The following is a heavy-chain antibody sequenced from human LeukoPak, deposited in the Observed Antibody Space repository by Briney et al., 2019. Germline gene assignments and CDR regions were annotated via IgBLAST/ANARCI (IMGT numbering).Heavy chain of an antibody. CDR2: INSDGSEG. Sequence: GGPLRLSCAVSGFTFSGFWMSWSRQAPGKGLEWVASINSDGSEGYYADVVKGRFTISRDNAKNSLYLQINSLRAEDTAVYYCARSSYSSSSSVWGQGTMVTVSS. CDR3: ARSSYSSSSSV. CDR1: GFTFSGFW. V-gene: IGHV3-7*03. D-gene: IGHD6-6*01. J-gene: IGHJ3*01.